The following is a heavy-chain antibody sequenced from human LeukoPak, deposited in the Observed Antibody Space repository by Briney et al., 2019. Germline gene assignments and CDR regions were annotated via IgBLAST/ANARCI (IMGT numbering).Heavy chain of an antibody. CDR2: ISYDGSNK. CDR3: ASSPGYSGSYPLDY. J-gene: IGHJ4*02. D-gene: IGHD1-26*01. V-gene: IGHV3-30-3*01. CDR1: GFTFSSYA. Sequence: GGSLRLSCAASGFTFSSYAMHWVRQAPGKGLEWVAVISYDGSNKYYADSVKGRFTISRDNSKNTLYLQMNSLRAEDTAVYYCASSPGYSGSYPLDYWGQGTLVTVSS.